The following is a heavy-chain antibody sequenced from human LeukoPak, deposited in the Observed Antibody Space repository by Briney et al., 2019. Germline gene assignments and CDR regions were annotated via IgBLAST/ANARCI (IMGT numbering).Heavy chain of an antibody. D-gene: IGHD3/OR15-3a*01. CDR1: AFTVSRNY. J-gene: IGHJ5*02. CDR3: AGTTAGLFNWFDP. Sequence: GSLRLSCVASAFTVSRNYMSWVREAPEKGLEWVSVIYDDDSTYYADSVKGRFTISRDNSKNTVYLQMNSLRVEDTALYYCAGTTAGLFNWFDPWGQGTLVTVSS. CDR2: IYDDDST. V-gene: IGHV3-66*02.